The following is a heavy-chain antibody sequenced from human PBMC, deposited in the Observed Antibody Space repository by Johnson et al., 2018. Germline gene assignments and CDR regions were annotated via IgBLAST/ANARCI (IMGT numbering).Heavy chain of an antibody. Sequence: VQLVESGGGLVKPGGSLRLSCAASGFNVSRNCVVWVRQAPGRGLEWVSGIYSGGSTYYAASVKGRFTISRDNAKNSLDLQMNSLRVEDTAVDYCVRDLSTTTGGYFQHWGQGTLVTVSS. CDR3: VRDLSTTTGGYFQH. CDR2: IYSGGST. J-gene: IGHJ1*01. D-gene: IGHD1-14*01. CDR1: GFNVSRNC. V-gene: IGHV3-66*01.